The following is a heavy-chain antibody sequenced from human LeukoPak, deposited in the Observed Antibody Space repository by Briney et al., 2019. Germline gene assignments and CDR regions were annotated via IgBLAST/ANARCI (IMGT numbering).Heavy chain of an antibody. CDR1: GGSISSSSYY. Sequence: PSETLSLTCTVSGGSISSSSYYCGWIRQPPGKGLEWIGSIYYSGSTYYNPSLKIRVTISEDTSKNQFSLKLSSVTAADTAVYYCARRFGGCSGGSCGYYMDVWGKGTTVTVSS. D-gene: IGHD2-15*01. CDR3: ARRFGGCSGGSCGYYMDV. V-gene: IGHV4-39*01. J-gene: IGHJ6*03. CDR2: IYYSGST.